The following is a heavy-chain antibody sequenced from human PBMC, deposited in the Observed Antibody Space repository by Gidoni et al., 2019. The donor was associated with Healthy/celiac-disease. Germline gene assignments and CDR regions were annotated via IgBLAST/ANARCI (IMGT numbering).Heavy chain of an antibody. D-gene: IGHD3-10*01. CDR2: IIPILGIA. J-gene: IGHJ3*02. Sequence: QVQLVQSGAEVQKPGSSVKVSCKASGVTFSSYTISWVRQAPGQGLEWMGRIIPILGIANYAQKFQGRVTITADKSTSTAYMELSSLRSEDTAVYYCAREGTGFGEFNDAFDIWGQGTMVTVSS. V-gene: IGHV1-69*08. CDR3: AREGTGFGEFNDAFDI. CDR1: GVTFSSYT.